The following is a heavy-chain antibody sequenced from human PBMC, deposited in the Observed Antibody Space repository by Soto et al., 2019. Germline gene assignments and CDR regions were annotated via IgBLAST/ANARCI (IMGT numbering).Heavy chain of an antibody. CDR1: GFTFSNYW. Sequence: EVQLVESGGSLVQPGGSLRLSCAASGFTFSNYWMTWVRQTPGKGLEWVVNIGPDGREKNYVGSVKGRFTSSRDNAKNSLYLQMNSLRAEDTAVYFCAREIAVAGGSYFDCWGQGLLITVSS. J-gene: IGHJ4*02. D-gene: IGHD6-19*01. CDR3: AREIAVAGGSYFDC. V-gene: IGHV3-7*01. CDR2: IGPDGREK.